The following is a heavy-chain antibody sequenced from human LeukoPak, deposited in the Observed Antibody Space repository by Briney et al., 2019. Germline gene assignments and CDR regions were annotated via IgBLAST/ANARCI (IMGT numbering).Heavy chain of an antibody. J-gene: IGHJ4*02. V-gene: IGHV1-2*02. D-gene: IGHD2-2*01. Sequence: ASVKVSCKTSGSTFTSSAMHWVRQAPGQGLEWMGWINPNSGGTNYAQKFQGRVTMTRDTSISTAYMELSRLRSDDTAVYYCARGGGGVVVPAAFDYWGQGTLVTVSS. CDR1: GSTFTSSA. CDR3: ARGGGGVVVPAAFDY. CDR2: INPNSGGT.